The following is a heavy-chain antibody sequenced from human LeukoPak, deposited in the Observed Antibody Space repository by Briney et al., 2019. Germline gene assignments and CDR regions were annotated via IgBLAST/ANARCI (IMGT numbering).Heavy chain of an antibody. CDR3: ARDTYDSSGYYYGPFDY. Sequence: GGSLRLSCAASGFTFTSYWMHWVRQAPGKGLVWASRINTDGSSTSYADSVKGRFTISRDNAKNTLCLQMNSLRAEDTAVYYCARDTYDSSGYYYGPFDYWGQGTLVTVSS. J-gene: IGHJ4*02. CDR2: INTDGSST. V-gene: IGHV3-74*01. D-gene: IGHD3-22*01. CDR1: GFTFTSYW.